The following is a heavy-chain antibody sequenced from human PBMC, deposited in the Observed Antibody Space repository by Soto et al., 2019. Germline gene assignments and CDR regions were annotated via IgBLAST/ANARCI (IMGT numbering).Heavy chain of an antibody. CDR3: AQDRSGSRAGY. Sequence: GGSLRLSCAASGFTFSSYSMNWVRQAPGKGLEWVSSISGSGGDTYYADSVKGRFTISRDNSKDTVFLQMNSLRDEDTALYYCAQDRSGSRAGYWGQGTLVTVSS. CDR1: GFTFSSYS. D-gene: IGHD1-26*01. J-gene: IGHJ4*02. CDR2: ISGSGGDT. V-gene: IGHV3-23*01.